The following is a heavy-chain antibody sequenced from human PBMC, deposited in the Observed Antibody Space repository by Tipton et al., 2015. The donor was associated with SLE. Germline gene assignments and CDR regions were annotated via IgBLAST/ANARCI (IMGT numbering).Heavy chain of an antibody. J-gene: IGHJ2*01. Sequence: TLSLTCAVYGGSFSGYYWSWIRQPPGKGLEWTGSIYHSGSTYYTPSLNSRVTVSVDTSKNQFSLKLSSVTAADTAVYYCARVGYSGSRDLWGRGTLVTVSS. V-gene: IGHV4-34*01. CDR3: ARVGYSGSRDL. D-gene: IGHD1-26*01. CDR2: IYHSGST. CDR1: GGSFSGYY.